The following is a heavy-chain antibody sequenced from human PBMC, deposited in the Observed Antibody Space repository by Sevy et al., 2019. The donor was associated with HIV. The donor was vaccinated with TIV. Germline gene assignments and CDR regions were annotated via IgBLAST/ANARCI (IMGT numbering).Heavy chain of an antibody. Sequence: GGSLRLSCAASGFTFDEYAIHWVRQAPGKGLEWVSGIIWNSGIIDYADSVKGRFTISRDNARNSLYLQMNSLRAEDTALYYCAKGAGQWLGHAFDIWGQGTMGTVSS. J-gene: IGHJ3*02. CDR1: GFTFDEYA. CDR3: AKGAGQWLGHAFDI. V-gene: IGHV3-9*01. CDR2: IIWNSGII. D-gene: IGHD6-19*01.